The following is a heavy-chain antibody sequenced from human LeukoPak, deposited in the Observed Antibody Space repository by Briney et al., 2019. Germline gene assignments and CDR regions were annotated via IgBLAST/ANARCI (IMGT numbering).Heavy chain of an antibody. CDR2: ISNSGSST. Sequence: PGGSLRLSCAASGFTFCDYHMTGIRQAPGKTLEWVAYISNSGSSTNYADSVKGRFTISRDNAKNSLYLQMNSLIAEDTAVYYCARVPGKYAFDLWGQGTMVTVSA. CDR1: GFTFCDYH. V-gene: IGHV3-11*05. D-gene: IGHD3-10*01. J-gene: IGHJ3*01. CDR3: ARVPGKYAFDL.